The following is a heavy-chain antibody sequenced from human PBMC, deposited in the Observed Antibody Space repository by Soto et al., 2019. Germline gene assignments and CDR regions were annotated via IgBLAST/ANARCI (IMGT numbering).Heavy chain of an antibody. CDR2: ITSSSIT. V-gene: IGHV3-48*01. CDR3: AREAQSGYYFDY. Sequence: PGGSLRLSCAASGFTFSTHSMNWVRQAPGKGLEWISYITSSSITMYADSVKGRFTISRDNAKNSLYLQMNSLRAEDTDVYYCAREAQSGYYFDYWGQGTLVTVPQ. CDR1: GFTFSTHS. J-gene: IGHJ4*02. D-gene: IGHD3-22*01.